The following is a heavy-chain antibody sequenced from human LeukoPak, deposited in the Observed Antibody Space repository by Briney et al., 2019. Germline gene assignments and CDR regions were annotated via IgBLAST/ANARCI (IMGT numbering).Heavy chain of an antibody. CDR1: GFTFSSYG. CDR2: ISYDGSNK. CDR3: AKDVRALNNYGSGSSGFY. Sequence: AGGSLRLSCAASGFTFSSYGMHWVRQAPGKGLEWVAVISYDGSNKYCADPVKGRFTISRDNSKNTLYLQMNSLRVEDTAVYYCAKDVRALNNYGSGSSGFYWGQGTLVTVSS. V-gene: IGHV3-30*18. J-gene: IGHJ4*02. D-gene: IGHD3-10*01.